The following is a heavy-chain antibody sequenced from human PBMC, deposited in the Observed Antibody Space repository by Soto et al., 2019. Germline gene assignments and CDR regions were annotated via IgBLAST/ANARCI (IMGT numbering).Heavy chain of an antibody. D-gene: IGHD6-13*01. CDR3: ARSYSSSWYWYYFDY. Sequence: PSETLSLTXTVSGGSISSYYWSWIRQPPGKGLEWIGYIYYSGSTNYNPSLKSRVTISVDTSKNQFSLKLSSVTAADTAVYYCARSYSSSWYWYYFDYWGQGTLVTVSS. CDR2: IYYSGST. J-gene: IGHJ4*02. CDR1: GGSISSYY. V-gene: IGHV4-59*01.